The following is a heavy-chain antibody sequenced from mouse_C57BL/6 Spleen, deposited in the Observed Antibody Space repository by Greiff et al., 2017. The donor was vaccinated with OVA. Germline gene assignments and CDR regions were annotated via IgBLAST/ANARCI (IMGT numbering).Heavy chain of an antibody. CDR2: INPSNGGT. CDR3: ALYDGYRYWYVDV. Sequence: QVQLQQPGTELVKPGASVKLSCKASGYTFTSYWMHWVKQRTGQGLEWIGNINPSNGGTNYNEKFQSKATLTVDKSSSTDYMQLSSLTSEDSAVYYCALYDGYRYWYVDVWGTGTTVTVSS. D-gene: IGHD2-3*01. V-gene: IGHV1-53*01. J-gene: IGHJ1*03. CDR1: GYTFTSYW.